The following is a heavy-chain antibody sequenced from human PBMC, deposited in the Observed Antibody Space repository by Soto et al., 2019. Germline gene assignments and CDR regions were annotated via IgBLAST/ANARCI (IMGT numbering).Heavy chain of an antibody. CDR2: MNNDGSYT. CDR3: VRGGYMHACDI. CDR1: GFTFSSYW. J-gene: IGHJ3*02. Sequence: EVQLVESGGGLVQHGGSLRLSCTASGFTFSSYWMYWVRQAPGKGLEWVSHMNNDGSYTIYAESVKGRFTFSRDNAKNTLYLQMNSLRAEDTAVYYCVRGGYMHACDIWGQGTMVTVSS. D-gene: IGHD6-13*01. V-gene: IGHV3-74*01.